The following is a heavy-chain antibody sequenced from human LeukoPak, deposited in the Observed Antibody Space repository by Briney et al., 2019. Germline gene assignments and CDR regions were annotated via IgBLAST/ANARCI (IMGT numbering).Heavy chain of an antibody. CDR1: GGTFSSYA. CDR2: IIPIFGTA. V-gene: IGHV1-69*05. Sequence: SVKVSCKASGGTFSSYAISWVRQAPGQGLEWMGRIIPIFGTANYAQKFQGRVTITTDESTSTAYMELSSLRSEDTAVYYCARVGSVYCSSTSCFDYWGQGTLVTVSS. J-gene: IGHJ4*02. CDR3: ARVGSVYCSSTSCFDY. D-gene: IGHD2-2*01.